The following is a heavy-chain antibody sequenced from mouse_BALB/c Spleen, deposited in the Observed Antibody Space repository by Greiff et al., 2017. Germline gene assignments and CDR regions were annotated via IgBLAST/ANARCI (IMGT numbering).Heavy chain of an antibody. V-gene: IGHV2-6-2*01. CDR2: IWSDGST. CDR3: ARGRGGRDAIDY. J-gene: IGHJ4*01. D-gene: IGHD1-1*02. CDR1: GFSLTSYG. Sequence: QVQLKQSGPDLVAPSQSLSITCTVSGFSLTSYGVHWVRQPPGKGLEWLVVIWSDGSTTYNSALKSRLSISKDNSKSQVFLKMNSLQTDDTAMYYCARGRGGRDAIDYWGQGTSVTVSS.